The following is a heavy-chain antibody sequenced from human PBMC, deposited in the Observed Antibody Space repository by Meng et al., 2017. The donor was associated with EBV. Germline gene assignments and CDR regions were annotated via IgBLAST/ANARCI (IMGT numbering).Heavy chain of an antibody. D-gene: IGHD5-24*01. CDR1: GGSFSGYY. V-gene: IGHV4-34*01. Sequence: VQLHQWGAGLLKPSETLSLTCAVYGGSFSGYYWSWIRQPPGKGLEWIGEINHSGSTNYNPSLKSRVTISVDTSKSQFSLKLSSVTAADTAVYYCARGRWLQPGSYFDYWGQGTLVTVSS. J-gene: IGHJ4*02. CDR2: INHSGST. CDR3: ARGRWLQPGSYFDY.